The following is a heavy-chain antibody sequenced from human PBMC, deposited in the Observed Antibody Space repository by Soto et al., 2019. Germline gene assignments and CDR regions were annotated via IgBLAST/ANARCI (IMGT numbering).Heavy chain of an antibody. Sequence: GGSPRLSCAASRFSFSSYWMSWVRQAPGKGLEWVANIKQDGSVKHCVDSVKGRFTISRDNAKNSLYLQMNSLRAEDTAVSYCATPEYSRSSTGHDALDTWGKGRMV. CDR2: IKQDGSVK. V-gene: IGHV3-7*01. CDR1: RFSFSSYW. D-gene: IGHD6-6*01. CDR3: ATPEYSRSSTGHDALDT. J-gene: IGHJ3*02.